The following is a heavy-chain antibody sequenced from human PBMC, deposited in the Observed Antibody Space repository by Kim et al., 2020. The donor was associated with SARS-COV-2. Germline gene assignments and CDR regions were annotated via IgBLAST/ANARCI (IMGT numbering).Heavy chain of an antibody. Sequence: GGSLRLSCAVSGFTFSSYGMHWVRQAPGKGLEWVAVIWYDGSNKYYADSVKGRFTISRDNSKNTLYLQVNSLRVEDTAVYYCARDRGPTEQWLGGLGYWGQGTLVTVSS. CDR3: ARDRGPTEQWLGGLGY. J-gene: IGHJ4*02. D-gene: IGHD6-19*01. V-gene: IGHV3-33*01. CDR1: GFTFSSYG. CDR2: IWYDGSNK.